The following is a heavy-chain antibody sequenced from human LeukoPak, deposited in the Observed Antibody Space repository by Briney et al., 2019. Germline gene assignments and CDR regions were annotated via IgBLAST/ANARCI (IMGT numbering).Heavy chain of an antibody. J-gene: IGHJ4*02. V-gene: IGHV4-34*01. CDR3: ARGRGRLPFSY. CDR1: GGSFTGYY. CDR2: INHSGST. D-gene: IGHD1-26*01. Sequence: SETLSLTCALYGGSFTGYYCGSIPHPPGKGLEWIGEINHSGSTNYNPSLKSRVTISVDTSKNQFSLKLSSVTAADTAVYYCARGRGRLPFSYWGQGTLVTVSS.